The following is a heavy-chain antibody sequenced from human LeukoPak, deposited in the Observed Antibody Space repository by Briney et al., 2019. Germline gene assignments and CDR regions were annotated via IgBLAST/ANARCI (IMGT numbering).Heavy chain of an antibody. CDR2: MNPNSGGT. CDR1: GYTFSGYF. V-gene: IGHV1-2*02. J-gene: IGHJ5*02. D-gene: IGHD5-24*01. CDR3: ARGREMATSLIDP. Sequence: GASVKVSCKASGYTFSGYFMHWVRQAPGQGLEWMGWMNPNSGGTNYAQKFQGRVTMTRDTSISTAYMELSRLRSDDTAVYFCARGREMATSLIDPWGQGTLVTVSS.